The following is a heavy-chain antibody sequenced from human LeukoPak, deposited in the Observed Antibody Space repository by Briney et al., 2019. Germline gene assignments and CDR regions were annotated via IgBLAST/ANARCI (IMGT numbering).Heavy chain of an antibody. D-gene: IGHD3-10*01. Sequence: ASVKVSCTASGYTFINQAIRWVRQAPGQGLEWMGWISPFNGKTDYAQTFQGRLTMTTDASTSTAHMELRSLRSADTAIYYCARGGSGSYFDYWGQGTLVAVSS. CDR3: ARGGSGSYFDY. J-gene: IGHJ4*02. V-gene: IGHV1-18*01. CDR1: GYTFINQA. CDR2: ISPFNGKT.